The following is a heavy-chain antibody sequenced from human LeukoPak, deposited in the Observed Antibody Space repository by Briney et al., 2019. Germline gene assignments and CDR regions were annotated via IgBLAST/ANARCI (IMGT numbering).Heavy chain of an antibody. CDR3: ARAEGSGYYQGRDY. V-gene: IGHV1-2*02. J-gene: IGHJ4*02. Sequence: GASVKVSCKASGYSFTGYYMHWVRQAPGQGPGWMGWIFPNSGDTHYAQKFQGRVTMTRDTSISTAYMELNRLTSDDTAMYYCARAEGSGYYQGRDYWGQGTLVTVSS. CDR2: IFPNSGDT. CDR1: GYSFTGYY. D-gene: IGHD3-22*01.